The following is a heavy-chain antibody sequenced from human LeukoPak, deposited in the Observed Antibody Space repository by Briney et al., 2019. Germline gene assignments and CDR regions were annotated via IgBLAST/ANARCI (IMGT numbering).Heavy chain of an antibody. CDR1: GYTFTSYD. D-gene: IGHD6-6*01. CDR3: AREYSSSSEDGYYYYMDV. V-gene: IGHV1-8*01. J-gene: IGHJ6*03. CDR2: MNPNSGNT. Sequence: ASVKVSCKASGYTFTSYDINWVRQATGQGLGWMGWMNPNSGNTGYAQKFQGRVTMTRNTSISTAYMELSSLRSEDTAVYYCAREYSSSSEDGYYYYMDVWGKGTTVTVSS.